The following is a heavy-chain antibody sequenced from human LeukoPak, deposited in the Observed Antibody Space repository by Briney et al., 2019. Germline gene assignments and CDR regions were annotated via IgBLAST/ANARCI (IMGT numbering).Heavy chain of an antibody. D-gene: IGHD3-10*01. V-gene: IGHV4-59*01. CDR1: GASISSYY. CDR3: ATLWFGEPIGNY. J-gene: IGHJ4*02. CDR2: IYYSGST. Sequence: SETLSLTCTVSGASISSYYWSWIRQPPGKGLEWIGYIYYSGSTNFNPSLKSRVSISVDASKNQISLKLTSVTAADTAVYYCATLWFGEPIGNYWGQGTLVTVSS.